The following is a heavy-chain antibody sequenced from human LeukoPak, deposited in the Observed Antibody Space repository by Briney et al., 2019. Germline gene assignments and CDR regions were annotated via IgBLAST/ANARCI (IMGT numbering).Heavy chain of an antibody. CDR2: IYYSGST. V-gene: IGHV4-59*01. D-gene: IGHD6-19*01. CDR3: ARTVAGYLKFDY. Sequence: SETLSLTCTVSGGSISSYYWSWIRRPPGKGLGWIGYIYYSGSTNYNPSLKSRVTISVDTSKNQFSLKLSSVTAADTAVYYCARTVAGYLKFDYWGQGTLVTVSS. J-gene: IGHJ4*02. CDR1: GGSISSYY.